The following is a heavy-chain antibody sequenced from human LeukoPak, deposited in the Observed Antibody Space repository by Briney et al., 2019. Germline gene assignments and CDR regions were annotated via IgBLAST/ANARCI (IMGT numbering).Heavy chain of an antibody. CDR2: ISWNSGSI. CDR3: AKDRGWELHPTYFDY. V-gene: IGHV3-9*03. CDR1: GFTFDDYA. Sequence: GRSLRLSCAASGFTFDDYAMHWVRQAPGKGLEWVSGISWNSGSIGYADSVKGRFTISRDNAKNSLYLQMNSLRAEDMALYYCAKDRGWELHPTYFDYWGQGTLVTVST. D-gene: IGHD1-26*01. J-gene: IGHJ4*02.